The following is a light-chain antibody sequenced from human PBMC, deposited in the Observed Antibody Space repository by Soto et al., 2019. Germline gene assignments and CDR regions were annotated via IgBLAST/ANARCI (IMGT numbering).Light chain of an antibody. CDR3: SSFTSSSTYV. V-gene: IGLV2-14*01. Sequence: QSVLTQPASVSGSPGQSITISCTGTSSDVGRYNYVSWYQQHPGKAPKLTIYDVSNRPSGVSSRFSGSKSGNTASLTISGLQAEDEADDYSSSFTSSSTYVFGTGTKVTVL. CDR2: DVS. CDR1: SSDVGRYNY. J-gene: IGLJ1*01.